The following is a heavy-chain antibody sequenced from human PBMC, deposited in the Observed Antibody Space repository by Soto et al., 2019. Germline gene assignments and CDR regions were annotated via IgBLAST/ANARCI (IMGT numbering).Heavy chain of an antibody. CDR3: AKENSLHWFGP. CDR1: GFTFSTYA. CDR2: FNGNGGGT. Sequence: EVQLLESGGGLVQPGGSLRLACATSGFTFSTYAMKWVRQAPGKGLEWVSTFNGNGGGTYYADSVKGRFTISRDKSKNTLDLQMVSLRAEDTATYYGAKENSLHWFGPWGQGTLVTVSS. J-gene: IGHJ5*02. D-gene: IGHD2-15*01. V-gene: IGHV3-23*01.